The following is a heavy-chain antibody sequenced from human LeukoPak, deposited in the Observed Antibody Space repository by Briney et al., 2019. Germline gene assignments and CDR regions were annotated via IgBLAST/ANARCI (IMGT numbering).Heavy chain of an antibody. CDR1: GGSISSYY. CDR2: IYYSGST. V-gene: IGHV4-59*08. Sequence: PSETLSLTCTVSGGSISSYYWSWIRQPPGKGLEWIGYIYYSGSTNYNPSLKSRVTISVDTSKNQFSLKLSSVTAADTAVYYCARLRAFDAFDIWGQGTMVTVSS. J-gene: IGHJ3*02. CDR3: ARLRAFDAFDI.